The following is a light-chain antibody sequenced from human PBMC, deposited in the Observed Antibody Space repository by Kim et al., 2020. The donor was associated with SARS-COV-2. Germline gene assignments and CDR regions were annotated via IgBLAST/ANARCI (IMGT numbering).Light chain of an antibody. CDR3: CSRDSRAKVYV. CDR1: TLRNSY. V-gene: IGLV3-19*01. J-gene: IGLJ1*01. Sequence: SSELTQDPTVSVALGQTVRITCQGDTLRNSYASWYQQKPGQAPVLVMSDENNRPSGIPDRFSGSSSGNTASLTITGAQAEDEADYYCCSRDSRAKVYVFATGTQVTVL. CDR2: DEN.